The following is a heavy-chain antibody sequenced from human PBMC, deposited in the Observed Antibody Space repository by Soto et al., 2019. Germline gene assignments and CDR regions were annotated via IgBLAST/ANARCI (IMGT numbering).Heavy chain of an antibody. J-gene: IGHJ4*02. D-gene: IGHD4-17*01. CDR3: ARDSSTTVAPLSGY. V-gene: IGHV1-18*01. CDR1: GYTFTSYG. CDR2: ISAYNGNT. Sequence: QVQLVQSGAEVKKPGASVKVSCKASGYTFTSYGISWVRQAPGQGLEWMGWISAYNGNTNYAQKLQGRVTMTTDTSTITAYMELRSLRSDDTAGYYCARDSSTTVAPLSGYWGQGTLVTVSA.